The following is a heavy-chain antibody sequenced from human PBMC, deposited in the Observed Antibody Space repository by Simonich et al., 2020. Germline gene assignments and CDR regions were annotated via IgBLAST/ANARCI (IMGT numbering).Heavy chain of an antibody. Sequence: EVQLVESGGGLVQPGGSLRLSCAASGFTFSSYWMSWVRQAPGKGLEWVANIKQDGSEEYYVDSVKGRFTISRDNAKNSLYLQMNSLRAEDTAVYYCARDGRGTAYYYYMDVWGKGTTVTVSS. J-gene: IGHJ6*03. V-gene: IGHV3-7*01. CDR2: IKQDGSEE. CDR1: GFTFSSYW. CDR3: ARDGRGTAYYYYMDV. D-gene: IGHD3-16*01.